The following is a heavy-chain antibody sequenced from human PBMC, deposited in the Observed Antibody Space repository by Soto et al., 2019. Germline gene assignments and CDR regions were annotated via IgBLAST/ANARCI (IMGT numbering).Heavy chain of an antibody. Sequence: SETLSLTCTVSGGSISSYYWSWIRQPPGKGLEWIGYIYYSGSTNYNPSLKSRVTISVDTSKNQFSLKLTSVTAADTAVYYCARDRSISWFFTWGRGVLVTVSS. V-gene: IGHV4-59*12. J-gene: IGHJ5*02. CDR3: ARDRSISWFFT. CDR1: GGSISSYY. D-gene: IGHD1-26*01. CDR2: IYYSGST.